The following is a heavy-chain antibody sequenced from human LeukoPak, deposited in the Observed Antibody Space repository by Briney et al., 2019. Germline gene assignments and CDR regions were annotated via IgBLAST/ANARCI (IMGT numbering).Heavy chain of an antibody. V-gene: IGHV4-39*07. D-gene: IGHD3-3*01. Sequence: PSETLSLTCTVSGGSISSSSYYWGWVRQPPGKGLEWIGSIYYSGSTYYNPSRKSRVTISVDTSKNQFSLKLSSVTAADTAVYYCARGLIFGVVNNWFDPWGQGTLVTVSS. CDR2: IYYSGST. CDR3: ARGLIFGVVNNWFDP. CDR1: GGSISSSSYY. J-gene: IGHJ5*02.